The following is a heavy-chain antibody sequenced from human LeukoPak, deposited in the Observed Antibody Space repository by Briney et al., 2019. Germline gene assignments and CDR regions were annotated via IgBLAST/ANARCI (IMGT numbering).Heavy chain of an antibody. CDR2: IYTSGST. J-gene: IGHJ3*02. V-gene: IGHV4-61*02. CDR3: ARRAIVGAENAFDI. CDR1: GGSISSGSYY. D-gene: IGHD1-26*01. Sequence: SQTLSLTCTVSGGSISSGSYYWRWIRQPAGKGLEWIGRIYTSGSTNYNPSLKSRVTISVDTSKNQSSLKLSSVTAADTAVYYCARRAIVGAENAFDIWGQGIMVTVSS.